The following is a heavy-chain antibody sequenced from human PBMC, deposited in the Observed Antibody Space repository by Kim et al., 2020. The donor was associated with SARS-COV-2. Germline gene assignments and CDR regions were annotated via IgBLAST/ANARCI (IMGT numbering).Heavy chain of an antibody. CDR1: GFTFSSYA. V-gene: IGHV3-23*01. J-gene: IGHJ3*02. CDR2: ISGSGGST. D-gene: IGHD6-13*01. Sequence: GGSLRLSCAASGFTFSSYAMSWVRQAPGKGLEWVSAISGSGGSTYYADSVKGRFTISRDNSKNTLYLQMNSLRAEDTAVYYCAKATIIAAAGTFLAFDIWGQGTMVTVSS. CDR3: AKATIIAAAGTFLAFDI.